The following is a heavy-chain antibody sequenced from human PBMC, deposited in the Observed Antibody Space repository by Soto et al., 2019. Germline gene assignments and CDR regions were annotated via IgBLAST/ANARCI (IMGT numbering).Heavy chain of an antibody. CDR1: GGSLSSYY. V-gene: IGHV4-59*01. CDR2: IYYSGST. J-gene: IGHJ4*02. CDR3: ARSDGRY. Sequence: SETMSLTCPVSGGSLSSYYWSWIRQPPGKGLEWIGYIYYSGSTNYNPSLKSRVTISVDTSKNQFSLKLSSVTAADTAVYYCARSDGRYWGQGTLGTVSS.